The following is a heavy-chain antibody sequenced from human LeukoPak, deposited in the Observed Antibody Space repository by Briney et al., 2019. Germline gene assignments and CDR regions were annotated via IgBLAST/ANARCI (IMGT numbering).Heavy chain of an antibody. CDR1: GGSISSYY. CDR2: IYYSGST. Sequence: SETLSLTCTVSGGSISSYYWSWIRQPPGKGLEWIGYIYYSGSTNYNPSLKSRVTISVDTSKNQFSLKLSSVTAADTAVYYCARLDDYGDYVAYWGQGTLVTVFS. CDR3: ARLDDYGDYVAY. J-gene: IGHJ4*02. V-gene: IGHV4-59*08. D-gene: IGHD4-17*01.